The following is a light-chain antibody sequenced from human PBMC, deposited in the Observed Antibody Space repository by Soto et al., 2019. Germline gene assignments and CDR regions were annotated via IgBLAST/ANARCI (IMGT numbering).Light chain of an antibody. CDR3: QQYAGS. J-gene: IGKJ4*02. V-gene: IGKV3-20*01. CDR2: GAS. Sequence: EIVLTQSPGTLSLSPGERATLSCRASQSVSSSSLAWYQQKPGQSPRLLIYGASSRATGIPDRFSGRGSGKDFTLTISRLEPEDFAVYYCQQYAGSFGGGTKLDIK. CDR1: QSVSSSS.